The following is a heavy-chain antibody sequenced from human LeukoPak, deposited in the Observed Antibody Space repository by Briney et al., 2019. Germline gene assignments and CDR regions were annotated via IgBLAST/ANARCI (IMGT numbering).Heavy chain of an antibody. Sequence: SVKVSCKASGGTFSSYAISWVRQAPGQGLEWMGGIIPIFGTANYAQKFQGRVTITADESTSTAYMELSSLRSEGTAVYYCARSPYYYGSGSYYYFDYWGQGTLVTVSS. J-gene: IGHJ4*02. V-gene: IGHV1-69*13. D-gene: IGHD3-10*01. CDR3: ARSPYYYGSGSYYYFDY. CDR1: GGTFSSYA. CDR2: IIPIFGTA.